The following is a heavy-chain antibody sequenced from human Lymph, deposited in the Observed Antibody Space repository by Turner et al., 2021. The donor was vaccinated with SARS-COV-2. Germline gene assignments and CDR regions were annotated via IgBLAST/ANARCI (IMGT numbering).Heavy chain of an antibody. CDR3: ARVLDTAGGMDV. V-gene: IGHV3-53*04. J-gene: IGHJ6*02. CDR2: IYSGGSS. D-gene: IGHD5-18*01. CDR1: GITVSRNY. Sequence: EVRLVGSECGSLWPPYSLRHTCAASGITVSRNYISWVRQAQGKGLEWVSVIYSGGSSYYAGSVKARFTISRHKSKSTPYLKMNSLSAEDSAVYYFARVLDTAGGMDVWGQGTTVTVSS.